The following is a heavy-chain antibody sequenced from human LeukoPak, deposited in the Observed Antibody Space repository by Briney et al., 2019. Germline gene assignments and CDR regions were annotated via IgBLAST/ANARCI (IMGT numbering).Heavy chain of an antibody. D-gene: IGHD1-26*01. Sequence: SETLSLTCTVSGGSFSSSPYYWSWIRQPAGKGLEWIGRIYTSGSTNYNPSLKSRVTMSVDTSKNQFSLKLSSVTAADTAVYYCARDRVGATDYWGQGTLVTVSS. CDR2: IYTSGST. CDR3: ARDRVGATDY. CDR1: GGSFSSSPYY. V-gene: IGHV4-61*02. J-gene: IGHJ4*02.